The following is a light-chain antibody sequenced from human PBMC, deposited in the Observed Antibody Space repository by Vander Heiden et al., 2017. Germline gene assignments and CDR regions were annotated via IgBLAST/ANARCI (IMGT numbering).Light chain of an antibody. CDR3: QQYVNSPIT. CDR1: QSISSSY. Sequence: EIELTQSPGTLSLSPGERATLSCRASQSISSSYLAWYQQKPGQAPRLLIYAASNRATGIPDRFSGSGSGTDFTLTVSRLEPEDFAVYYCQQYVNSPITFGQGTRLEIK. J-gene: IGKJ5*01. V-gene: IGKV3-20*01. CDR2: AAS.